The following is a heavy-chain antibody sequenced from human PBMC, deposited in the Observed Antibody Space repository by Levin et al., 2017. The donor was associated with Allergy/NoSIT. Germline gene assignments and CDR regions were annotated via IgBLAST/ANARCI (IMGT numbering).Heavy chain of an antibody. CDR1: GGSVSSGTYY. CDR2: IYSSGRT. J-gene: IGHJ5*02. CDR3: ARGEYYYGSGNWFDP. V-gene: IGHV4-61*01. Sequence: SCTVSGGSVSSGTYYWNWIRQPPGKGLEWIGYIYSSGRTKYNPSLKSRVTISVDTSKNQFSLKLSSVTAADTAVYFCARGEYYYGSGNWFDPWGQGTLVTVSS. D-gene: IGHD3-10*01.